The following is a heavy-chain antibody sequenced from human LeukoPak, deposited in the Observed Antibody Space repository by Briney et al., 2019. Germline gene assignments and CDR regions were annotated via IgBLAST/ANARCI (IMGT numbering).Heavy chain of an antibody. CDR3: ARGHYDFWSGYLGY. CDR2: ISGSGDNR. CDR1: GFTFSSYA. D-gene: IGHD3-3*01. V-gene: IGHV3-23*01. J-gene: IGHJ4*02. Sequence: PGGSLRLSCAASGFTFSSYAMSWVRQAPGKGLEWVSTISGSGDNRYFADSVKGRFTISRDNSKNTLYLQMNSLRAEDTAVYYCARGHYDFWSGYLGYWGQGTLVTVSS.